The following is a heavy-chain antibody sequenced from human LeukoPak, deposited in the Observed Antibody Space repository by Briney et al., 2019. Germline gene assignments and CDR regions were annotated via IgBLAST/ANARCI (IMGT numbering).Heavy chain of an antibody. D-gene: IGHD3-10*01. CDR2: ISGSGGST. Sequence: GGSLRLSCAASGFTFSSYAMSWVRQAPGKGLEWVSAISGSGGSTYYADSVEGRFTISRDNSKNTLYLQMNSLRAEDTAVYYCARGRLWFGELSISEYFQHWGQGTLVTVSS. CDR1: GFTFSSYA. J-gene: IGHJ1*01. CDR3: ARGRLWFGELSISEYFQH. V-gene: IGHV3-23*01.